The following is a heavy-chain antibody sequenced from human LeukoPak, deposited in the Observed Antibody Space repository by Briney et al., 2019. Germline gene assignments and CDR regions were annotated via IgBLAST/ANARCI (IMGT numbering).Heavy chain of an antibody. Sequence: SETLSLTCTVSGGSISSHYWSWIRQPPGKGLEWIGYIYYSGSTNYNPSLKSRVTISVDTSKNQFSLKLSSVTAADMAVYYCARKIAAAGFSESFYYYYYMDVWGKGTTVTVSS. V-gene: IGHV4-59*11. CDR1: GGSISSHY. CDR3: ARKIAAAGFSESFYYYYYMDV. CDR2: IYYSGST. J-gene: IGHJ6*03. D-gene: IGHD6-13*01.